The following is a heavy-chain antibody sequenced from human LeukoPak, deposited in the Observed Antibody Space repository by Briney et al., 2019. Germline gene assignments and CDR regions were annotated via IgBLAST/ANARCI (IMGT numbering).Heavy chain of an antibody. CDR2: IYYSGST. J-gene: IGHJ5*02. CDR1: GGSISSGDYY. CDR3: AREVAAGANWFDP. Sequence: ASETLSLTCTVSGGSISSGDYYWSWIRQPPGQGLEWIGYIYYSGSTYYNPSLKSRVTISVDTSKNQFSLKLSSVTAADTAVYYCAREVAAGANWFDPWGQGTLVTVSS. D-gene: IGHD6-13*01. V-gene: IGHV4-30-4*01.